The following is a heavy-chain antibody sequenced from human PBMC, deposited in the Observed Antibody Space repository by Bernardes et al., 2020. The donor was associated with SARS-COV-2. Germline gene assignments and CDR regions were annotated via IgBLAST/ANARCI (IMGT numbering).Heavy chain of an antibody. V-gene: IGHV4-59*01. CDR2: IYYSGST. CDR1: GGSISSYY. Sequence: SETLSLTCTVSGGSISSYYWSWIRQPPGKGLEWIGYIYYSGSTNYNPSLKSRVTISVDTSKNQFSLKLSSVTAADTAVYYCARERRGMVRGVNKTYFDYWGQGTLVTVSS. D-gene: IGHD3-10*01. CDR3: ARERRGMVRGVNKTYFDY. J-gene: IGHJ4*02.